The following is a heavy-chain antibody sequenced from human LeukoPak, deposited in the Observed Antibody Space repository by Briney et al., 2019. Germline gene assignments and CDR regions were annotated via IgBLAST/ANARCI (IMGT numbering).Heavy chain of an antibody. V-gene: IGHV3-48*04. J-gene: IGHJ5*02. CDR3: ATDRGVLGLVLPYPLPQSGFDP. Sequence: GGSLRLSCAASGFPFSTYSMNWVRQAPGKGLEWVSSISGRSSTIYYADSVKGRFTISRDNAKNSLYLQMNSLRAEDTAVYYCATDRGVLGLVLPYPLPQSGFDPWGQGTLVTVSS. CDR2: ISGRSSTI. CDR1: GFPFSTYS. D-gene: IGHD6-19*01.